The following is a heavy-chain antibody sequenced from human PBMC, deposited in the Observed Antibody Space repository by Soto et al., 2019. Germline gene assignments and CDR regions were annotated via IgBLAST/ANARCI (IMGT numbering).Heavy chain of an antibody. V-gene: IGHV1-46*01. J-gene: IGHJ6*02. CDR1: GYNFTSHY. CDR2: IYPRGGTT. CDR3: ARVGYSSTGTTFHYHGLDV. Sequence: ASVKVSCKASGYNFTSHYMHWVRQAPGQGLESMGIIYPRGGTTIYAQKFQGRVTMTRDTSTHTFYMELSSLRSEDTAMYYCARVGYSSTGTTFHYHGLDVWGQGTTVTVSS. D-gene: IGHD3-22*01.